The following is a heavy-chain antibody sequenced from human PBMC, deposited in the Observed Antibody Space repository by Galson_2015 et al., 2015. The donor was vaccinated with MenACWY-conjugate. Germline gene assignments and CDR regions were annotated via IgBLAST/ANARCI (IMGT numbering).Heavy chain of an antibody. V-gene: IGHV1-3*01. CDR3: ARDLAMVTFDP. Sequence: SVKVSCKASGYTFTSYAMHWVRQAPGRRLEWMGWINAGNGNTKYSQKFQGRVTITRDTSASTAYMELSSLRSEDTAVYYCARDLAMVTFDPWGQGTLVTVSS. D-gene: IGHD5-18*01. CDR2: INAGNGNT. J-gene: IGHJ5*02. CDR1: GYTFTSYA.